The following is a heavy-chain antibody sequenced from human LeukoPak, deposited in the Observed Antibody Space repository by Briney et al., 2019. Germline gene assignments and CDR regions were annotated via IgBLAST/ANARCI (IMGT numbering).Heavy chain of an antibody. CDR3: AREDPALHSFYF. CDR1: GFTLSPSW. J-gene: IGHJ3*01. Sequence: GGSLRLSCAASGFTLSPSWVTWVRQAPGKGLEWVANINQVGSEKYYVDSVKGRFTISRDNTKNSLYLQMNILETEDTAVYYGAREDPALHSFYFWGQGTMVTVSS. CDR2: INQVGSEK. V-gene: IGHV3-7*01. D-gene: IGHD3-3*02.